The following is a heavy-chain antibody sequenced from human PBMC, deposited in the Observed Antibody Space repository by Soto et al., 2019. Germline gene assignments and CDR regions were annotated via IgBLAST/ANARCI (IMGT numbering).Heavy chain of an antibody. CDR3: ARGRYRLGGNSRPFDY. J-gene: IGHJ4*02. V-gene: IGHV4-59*01. CDR1: GGSISSYY. Sequence: QVQLQESGPGLVKPSETLSLTCTVSGGSISSYYWSWIRQPPGKGLEWIGYIYYSGSTNYNPSLKSRVTISGDTSKNQFSLKLSSVTAADTALYYCARGRYRLGGNSRPFDYWGQGTLVTVSS. D-gene: IGHD3-16*02. CDR2: IYYSGST.